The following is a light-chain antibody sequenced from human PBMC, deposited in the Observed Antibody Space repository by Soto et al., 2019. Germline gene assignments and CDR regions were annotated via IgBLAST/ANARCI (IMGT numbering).Light chain of an antibody. CDR3: NSYTTSSTVV. V-gene: IGLV2-14*01. CDR2: EVS. J-gene: IGLJ2*01. CDR1: SSDVGAYNY. Sequence: QSALTQPASVSGSPGQSITISCTGTSSDVGAYNYVSWYQQHPGKVPKLIIYEVSNRPSGVSSRFSGSKSGNSASLTISGLQAEDEADYYCNSYTTSSTVVFGGGTKLTVL.